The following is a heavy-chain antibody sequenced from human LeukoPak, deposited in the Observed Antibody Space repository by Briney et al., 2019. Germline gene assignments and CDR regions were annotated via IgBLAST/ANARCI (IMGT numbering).Heavy chain of an antibody. Sequence: ASVKVSCKASGGTFSSYAISWVRQAPGQGLEWMGWINPNSGGTNYAQKFQGRVTMTRDTSISTAYMELSRLRSDDTAVYYCARIGQAVDYWGQGTLVTVSS. CDR2: INPNSGGT. CDR1: GGTFSSYA. J-gene: IGHJ4*02. CDR3: ARIGQAVDY. V-gene: IGHV1-2*02.